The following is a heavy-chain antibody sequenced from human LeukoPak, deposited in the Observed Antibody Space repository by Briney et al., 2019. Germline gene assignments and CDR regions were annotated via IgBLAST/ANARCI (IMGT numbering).Heavy chain of an antibody. CDR3: ARGRVLDSSGWPAHPDQYYFDY. CDR1: GGSFSGYY. CDR2: INHSGST. J-gene: IGHJ4*02. Sequence: PSETLSLTCAVYGGSFSGYYRSWIRQPPGKGLEWIGEINHSGSTNYNPSLKSRVTISVDTSKNQFSLKLSSVTAADTAVYYCARGRVLDSSGWPAHPDQYYFDYWGQGTLVTVSS. D-gene: IGHD6-19*01. V-gene: IGHV4-34*01.